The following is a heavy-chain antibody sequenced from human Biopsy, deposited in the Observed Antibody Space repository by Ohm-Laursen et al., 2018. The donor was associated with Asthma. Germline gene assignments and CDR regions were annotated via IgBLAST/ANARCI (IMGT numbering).Heavy chain of an antibody. CDR1: GFAVSRDY. CDR3: ARVLESSDRGPFYFFALDV. CDR2: IYSGGTS. V-gene: IGHV3-53*01. J-gene: IGHJ6*02. D-gene: IGHD6-25*01. Sequence: SLRLSCAASGFAVSRDYMFWVRQAPGKGLEWVSVIYSGGTSHTADSVRGRFTISRDYSKNTLYLQMHSLRAEDTAIYFCARVLESSDRGPFYFFALDVWDQGTTVAVS.